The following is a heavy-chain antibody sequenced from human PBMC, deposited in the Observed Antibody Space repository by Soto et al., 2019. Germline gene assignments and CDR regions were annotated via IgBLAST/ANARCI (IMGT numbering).Heavy chain of an antibody. CDR1: GGSISSGGYS. Sequence: SETLSLTCAVSGGSISSGGYSWGWIRQPPGKGLEWIGYIYHSGSTYYNPSLKSRVTISVDRSKNQFSLKLSSVTAADTAVYYCARGNVVPLDYWGQGTLVTVS. CDR3: ARGNVVPLDY. D-gene: IGHD2-21*01. V-gene: IGHV4-30-2*01. J-gene: IGHJ4*02. CDR2: IYHSGST.